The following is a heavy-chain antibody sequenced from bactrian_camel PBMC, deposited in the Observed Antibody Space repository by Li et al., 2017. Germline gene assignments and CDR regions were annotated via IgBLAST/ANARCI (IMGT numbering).Heavy chain of an antibody. CDR2: IASGGRDA. Sequence: HVQLVESGGGLVQPGGSLRLSCAASGFTFSTYYMSWVRQAPGKGLEWVSSIASGGRDAYYVDSVKGRFTISRDNVKNTLALQMNSLKPEDTAIYYCAADPYPRYCSGGYCCTDFRYWGQGTQVTVS. V-gene: IGHV3-2*01. J-gene: IGHJ6*01. CDR3: AADPYPRYCSGGYCCTDFRY. D-gene: IGHD2*01. CDR1: GFTFSTYY.